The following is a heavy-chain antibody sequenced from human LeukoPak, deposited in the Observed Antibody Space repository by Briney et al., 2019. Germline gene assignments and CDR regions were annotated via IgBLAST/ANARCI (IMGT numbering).Heavy chain of an antibody. Sequence: GGSLRLSCAASGFTFSSYSMNWVRQAPGKGLEWVSSISSSSYIYYADSVKGRFTISRDNAKNSLYLQMNSLRAEDKAVYYCARVVGVVIVYMDVWGKGTTVTVSS. J-gene: IGHJ6*03. CDR2: ISSSSYI. D-gene: IGHD3-3*01. CDR1: GFTFSSYS. CDR3: ARVVGVVIVYMDV. V-gene: IGHV3-21*01.